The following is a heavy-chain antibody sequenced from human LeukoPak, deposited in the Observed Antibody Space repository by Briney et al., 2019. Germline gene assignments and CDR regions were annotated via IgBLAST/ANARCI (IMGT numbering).Heavy chain of an antibody. D-gene: IGHD5-18*01. Sequence: SETLSLTCTVSGGSISSYYWSWIRQPPGKGLEWIGYIYTSGSTNYNPSLKSRVTISADTSKNQFSLKLSSVTAADTAVYYCARSDTAMVIFDYWGQGTLVTVSS. CDR2: IYTSGST. V-gene: IGHV4-4*09. J-gene: IGHJ4*02. CDR1: GGSISSYY. CDR3: ARSDTAMVIFDY.